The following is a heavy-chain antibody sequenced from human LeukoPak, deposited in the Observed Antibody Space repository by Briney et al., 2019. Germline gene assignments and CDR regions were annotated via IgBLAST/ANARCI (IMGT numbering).Heavy chain of an antibody. V-gene: IGHV4-4*07. CDR1: GGSISSYY. CDR2: IYTSGST. Sequence: PSETLSLTCTVSGGSISSYYGSWIRQPAGKGLEWIGRIYTSGSTNYNPSLKSRVTMSVDTPKNQFSLKLSSVTAADTAVYYCARAVTIFGVVHASNWFDPWGQGTLVTVSS. CDR3: ARAVTIFGVVHASNWFDP. D-gene: IGHD3-3*01. J-gene: IGHJ5*02.